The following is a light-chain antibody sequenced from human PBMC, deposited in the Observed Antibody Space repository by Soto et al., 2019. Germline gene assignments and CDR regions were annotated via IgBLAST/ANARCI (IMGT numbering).Light chain of an antibody. CDR3: QQYGSSPRT. V-gene: IGKV3-20*01. CDR1: QSVGSSN. J-gene: IGKJ1*01. Sequence: EIVLTQSPGTLSLYRGERATLSCSASQSVGSSNLAWYQQKPGQAPRLLMYGASRRATGIPDRFSGSGSGTDFTLTISRLEPEDFAVYYCQQYGSSPRTFGQGTKVEIK. CDR2: GAS.